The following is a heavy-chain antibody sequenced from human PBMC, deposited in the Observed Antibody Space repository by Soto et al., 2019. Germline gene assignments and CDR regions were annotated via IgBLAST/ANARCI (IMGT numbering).Heavy chain of an antibody. CDR2: IYYSGST. CDR3: ARRWGFTFDY. V-gene: IGHV4-39*01. CDR1: GGSISSSSYY. J-gene: IGHJ4*02. D-gene: IGHD1-26*01. Sequence: SETLSLTCTVSGGSISSSSYYWGWIRQPPGKGLEWIGSIYYSGSTYYNPSLKSRVTISVDTSKNQFSLKLSSVTAADTAVYYCARRWGFTFDYWGQGTLVTVSS.